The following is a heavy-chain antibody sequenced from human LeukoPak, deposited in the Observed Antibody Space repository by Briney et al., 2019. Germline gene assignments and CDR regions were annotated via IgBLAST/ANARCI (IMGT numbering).Heavy chain of an antibody. V-gene: IGHV3-23*01. CDR3: AKCRPTIFGVVPFDY. Sequence: MSWVRXAPGKGLEGVSAIIGSGGSTYYADSVKGRFTISRDNSKNTLYLQMNSLRAEDTAVYYCAKCRPTIFGVVPFDYWGQGTLVTVSS. J-gene: IGHJ4*02. D-gene: IGHD3-3*01. CDR2: IIGSGGST.